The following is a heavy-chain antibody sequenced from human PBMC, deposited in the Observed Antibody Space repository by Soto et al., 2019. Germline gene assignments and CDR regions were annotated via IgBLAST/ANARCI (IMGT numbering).Heavy chain of an antibody. V-gene: IGHV4-39*01. CDR1: GGSISSSSYY. D-gene: IGHD2-15*01. CDR2: IYYSGST. J-gene: IGHJ5*02. Sequence: SETLSLTCTVSGGSISSSSYYWGWIRQPPGKGLEWIGSIYYSGSTYYNPSLKSRVTISVDTSKNPFSLKLSSVTAADTAVYYCSRHRAGIVVPRPQNWFDPWGQGTLVTVSS. CDR3: SRHRAGIVVPRPQNWFDP.